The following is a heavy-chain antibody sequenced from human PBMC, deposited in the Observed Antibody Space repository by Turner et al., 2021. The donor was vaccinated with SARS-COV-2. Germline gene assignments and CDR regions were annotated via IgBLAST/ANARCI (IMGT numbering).Heavy chain of an antibody. J-gene: IGHJ4*02. Sequence: QVQLQQWGAGLLKPSETLSLTCAVYGGSFSGYYWGWIRQPPGKGLEWIGEINHSRSTNYNPSLTSRVTISVDTSKNQFSLKLSSVTAADTAVYYCARGGGYSYGALDYWGQGTLVTVSS. CDR1: GGSFSGYY. V-gene: IGHV4-34*01. D-gene: IGHD5-18*01. CDR3: ARGGGYSYGALDY. CDR2: INHSRST.